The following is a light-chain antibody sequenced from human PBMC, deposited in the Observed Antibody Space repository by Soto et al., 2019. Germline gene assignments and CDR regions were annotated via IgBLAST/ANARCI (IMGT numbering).Light chain of an antibody. J-gene: IGKJ2*01. CDR3: QQYSTLPHT. CDR2: GVS. CDR1: QSVTSRY. V-gene: IGKV3-20*01. Sequence: ENVLTQSPGTLSLSPGERGALSCRATQSVTSRYFAWYQQKPGQAPRLLIYGVSSRATDIPDRFSGSGSGTDFTLTISRLEPEDFVVYYCQQYSTLPHTFGHGTKLEVK.